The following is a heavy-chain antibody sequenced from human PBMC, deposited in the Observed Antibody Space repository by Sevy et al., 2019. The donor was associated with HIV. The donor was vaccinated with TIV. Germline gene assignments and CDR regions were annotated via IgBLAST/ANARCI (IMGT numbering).Heavy chain of an antibody. Sequence: GGSLRLSCAASGFTFTTYWMTWVRQAPGKGLEWVANINQDGSKIKYVDSVKGRFIISRDNAKKSLYVLMNSLRADDTAVYYCARVGIFEKSESQYRFMDYWGQGTLVTVSS. J-gene: IGHJ4*02. CDR3: ARVGIFEKSESQYRFMDY. D-gene: IGHD6-6*01. CDR2: INQDGSKI. V-gene: IGHV3-7*01. CDR1: GFTFTTYW.